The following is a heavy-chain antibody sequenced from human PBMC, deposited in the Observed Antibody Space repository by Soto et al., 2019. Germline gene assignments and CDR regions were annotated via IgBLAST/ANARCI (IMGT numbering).Heavy chain of an antibody. D-gene: IGHD1-1*01. CDR1: GYTFTSYG. CDR2: ISAHNDNT. V-gene: IGHV1-18*01. CDR3: ARGRYGDY. Sequence: QVHLVQSGAEVKKPGASVKVSCKCSGYTFTSYGITWVRQAPGQGLEWMGWISAHNDNTDYAQKLQGRVTVTRDTSALTAYMELRSMRSDDTAVYYCARGRYGDYWGQGALVTVSS. J-gene: IGHJ4*02.